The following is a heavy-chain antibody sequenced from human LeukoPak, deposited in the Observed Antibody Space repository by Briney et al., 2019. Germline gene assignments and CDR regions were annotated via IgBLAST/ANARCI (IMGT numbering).Heavy chain of an antibody. CDR1: GGSISSTSYY. V-gene: IGHV4-39*07. CDR3: ARDGYNFDY. D-gene: IGHD5-24*01. CDR2: TYHSGST. Sequence: SSETLSLTCVVSGGSISSTSYYWGWIRQPPGKGLEWIGSTYHSGSTYYNPSLKSRVTISVDTSKNQFSLKLSSVTAADTAVYYCARDGYNFDYWGQGTLVTVSS. J-gene: IGHJ4*02.